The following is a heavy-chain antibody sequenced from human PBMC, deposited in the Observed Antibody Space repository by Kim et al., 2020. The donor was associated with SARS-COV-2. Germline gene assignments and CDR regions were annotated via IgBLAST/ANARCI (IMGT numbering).Heavy chain of an antibody. Sequence: ASVKVSCKTSGYTFTSYAINWVRQAPGQGLEWMGWINTNTGNPTYAQGFTGRFVFSLDTSVSTAYLQISSLKAEDSAVYFCAKGGTSYYTLGSYFIYDYW. J-gene: IGHJ4*01. CDR3: AKGGTSYYTLGSYFIYDY. CDR1: GYTFTSYA. V-gene: IGHV7-4-1*02. D-gene: IGHD3-10*01. CDR2: INTNTGNP.